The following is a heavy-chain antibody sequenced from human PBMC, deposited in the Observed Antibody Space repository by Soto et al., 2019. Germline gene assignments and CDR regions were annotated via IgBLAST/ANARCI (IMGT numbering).Heavy chain of an antibody. Sequence: QVHLVQSGVEVKKPGASVKVSCKASGYNFINYGIPWVRQAPGQGLEWMGWIRVHNGNTNYAQNLQGRVTRTTDTSTSTAYMELRSLRSDDTAVYYCVRDLDGSGSYYTGFWGPGTLVTVSS. J-gene: IGHJ4*02. V-gene: IGHV1-18*01. D-gene: IGHD3-10*01. CDR1: GYNFINYG. CDR2: IRVHNGNT. CDR3: VRDLDGSGSYYTGF.